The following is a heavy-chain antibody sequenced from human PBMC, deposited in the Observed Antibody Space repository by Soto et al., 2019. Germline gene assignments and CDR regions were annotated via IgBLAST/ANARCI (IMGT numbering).Heavy chain of an antibody. CDR3: AKQDYYHRTFDP. D-gene: IGHD3-9*01. CDR2: TLYSGSP. Sequence: PSETLSLTCRVSGGSVGTGAYYWSWIRQPPGKGLEWIGYTLYSGSPNYNPSLQSLQSRVTISVDTSGNQFSLRLTSVTAAHTALYYCAKQDYYHRTFDPWGQGTLVTVSS. CDR1: GGSVGTGAYY. J-gene: IGHJ3*01. V-gene: IGHV4-61*08.